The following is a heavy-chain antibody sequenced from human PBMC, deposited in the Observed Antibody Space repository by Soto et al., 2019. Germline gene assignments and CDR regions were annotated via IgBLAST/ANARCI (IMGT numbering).Heavy chain of an antibody. CDR1: GFTFYDYA. CDR2: ISWNSGSI. V-gene: IGHV3-9*01. D-gene: IGHD3-3*01. J-gene: IGHJ4*02. Sequence: EVQLVESGLGLVQPGRSLRLSCAASGFTFYDYAMHWVRQAPGKGLEWVSGISWNSGSIGYADSVKGRFTISRDNAKNSLYLQMNSLRADDTALYYCAKDIPAYYDFWSGYWGLDYWGQGTLVTVSS. CDR3: AKDIPAYYDFWSGYWGLDY.